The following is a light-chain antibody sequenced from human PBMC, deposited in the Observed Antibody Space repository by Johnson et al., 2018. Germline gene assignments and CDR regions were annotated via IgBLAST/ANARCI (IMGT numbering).Light chain of an antibody. CDR3: GTWDSSLSAGNV. V-gene: IGLV1-51*02. CDR2: ENK. CDR1: SSNIGNNY. J-gene: IGLJ1*01. Sequence: QSVLTQPPSVSAAPGQKVTISCSGSSSNIGNNYVSWYQQLPGTAPKLLIYENKKRPSGIPDRFSGSTSGTSATLGITGLQTGDEADYYCGTWDSSLSAGNVFGTGTKVTVL.